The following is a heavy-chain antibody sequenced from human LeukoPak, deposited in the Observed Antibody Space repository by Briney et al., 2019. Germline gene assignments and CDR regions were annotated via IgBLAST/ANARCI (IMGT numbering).Heavy chain of an antibody. Sequence: PSETLSLTCTISGYSISSGYYWGWIRQPPGKGLEWIGSIYHSGSTNYNPSLKSRVTISLDTSENQFSLKLSSVTAADTAVYYCARDLYSSGWGYFDYWGQGTLVTVSS. CDR2: IYHSGST. CDR3: ARDLYSSGWGYFDY. J-gene: IGHJ4*02. D-gene: IGHD6-19*01. V-gene: IGHV4-38-2*02. CDR1: GYSISSGYY.